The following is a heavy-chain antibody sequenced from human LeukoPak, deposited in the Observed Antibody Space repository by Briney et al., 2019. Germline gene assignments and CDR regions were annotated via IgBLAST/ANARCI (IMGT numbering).Heavy chain of an antibody. V-gene: IGHV4-39*01. D-gene: IGHD3-22*01. CDR1: GGSISSSSYY. CDR3: ASHTYYYDSYYFDY. J-gene: IGHJ4*02. Sequence: PSETLSLTCTVSGGSISSSSYYWGWIRQPPGKGLEWIGSIYYSGSTYYNPSLKSRVTISVDTSKNQFSLKLSSVTAVDTAVYYCASHTYYYDSYYFDYWGQGTLVTVSS. CDR2: IYYSGST.